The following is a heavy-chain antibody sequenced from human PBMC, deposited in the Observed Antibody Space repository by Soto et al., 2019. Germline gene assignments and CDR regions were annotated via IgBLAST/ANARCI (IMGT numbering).Heavy chain of an antibody. Sequence: ASVKVSCKASGYMFRSYGISWVRQAPGKGLEWMGWISTYNGNTNYAQKLQGRVTMTTDTSTSTAYMELRSLRSDDTAVYYCARDHARAVAGTGRANWFDPWGQGTLVTVSS. V-gene: IGHV1-18*01. CDR2: ISTYNGNT. D-gene: IGHD6-19*01. J-gene: IGHJ5*02. CDR1: GYMFRSYG. CDR3: ARDHARAVAGTGRANWFDP.